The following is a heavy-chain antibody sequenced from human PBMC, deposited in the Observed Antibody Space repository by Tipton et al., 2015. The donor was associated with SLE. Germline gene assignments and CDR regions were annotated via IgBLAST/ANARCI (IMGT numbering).Heavy chain of an antibody. CDR3: AKGVREYLRPPGH. D-gene: IGHD2/OR15-2a*01. CDR1: GASFSENY. V-gene: IGHV4-34*01. J-gene: IGHJ1*01. Sequence: TLSLTCAVSGASFSENYWSWIRQPPGKGLQWIGEIHHGESTNYNPSLKSRVTISVDTSKNQLSLNLTSVTAADTAVYYCAKGVREYLRPPGHWGQGTLVTVSS. CDR2: IHHGEST.